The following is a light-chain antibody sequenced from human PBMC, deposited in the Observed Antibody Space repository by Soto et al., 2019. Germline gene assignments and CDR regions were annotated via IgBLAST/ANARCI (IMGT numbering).Light chain of an antibody. CDR1: SSDVGGYNY. CDR3: SSYAGSNQPRVV. V-gene: IGLV2-8*01. Sequence: QSALTQPPSASGSPGQSVTISCTGTSSDVGGYNYVSWYQQHPGKAPKLMIYEVSKRPSGVPDRFSGSKSGNTASLTVSGLQAEDEADYYCSSYAGSNQPRVVFGGGTKLTVL. J-gene: IGLJ2*01. CDR2: EVS.